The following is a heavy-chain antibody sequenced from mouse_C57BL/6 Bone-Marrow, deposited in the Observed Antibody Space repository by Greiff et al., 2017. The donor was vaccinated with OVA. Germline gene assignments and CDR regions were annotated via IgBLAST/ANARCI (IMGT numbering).Heavy chain of an antibody. V-gene: IGHV2-3*01. J-gene: IGHJ3*01. CDR2: ICGDGSA. D-gene: IGHD3-1*01. Sequence: VQLVESGPGLVAPSQSLSITCTVSGFSLTSYGVSWVRQPPGKGLAWLGGICGDGSANSYSALISRLSISKDKSKRQVYMKLSSLPTEDTATYSCASTARATWFAYWGQGTLVTVSA. CDR1: GFSLTSYG. CDR3: ASTARATWFAY.